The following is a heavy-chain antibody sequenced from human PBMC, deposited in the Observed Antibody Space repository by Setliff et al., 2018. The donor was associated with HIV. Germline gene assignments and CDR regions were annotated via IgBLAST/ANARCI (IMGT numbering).Heavy chain of an antibody. V-gene: IGHV4-4*08. CDR1: GGSISSYY. CDR3: ARTYSSGWYSSHLWVDY. CDR2: IYIGST. D-gene: IGHD6-13*01. J-gene: IGHJ4*02. Sequence: PSETLSLTCTVSGGSISSYYWSWIRQPPGKGLEWIGHIYIGSTNYNPSPKSRVTISADTSKNQFSLKLSSVTAADTAVYYCARTYSSGWYSSHLWVDYWGQGTLVTVSS.